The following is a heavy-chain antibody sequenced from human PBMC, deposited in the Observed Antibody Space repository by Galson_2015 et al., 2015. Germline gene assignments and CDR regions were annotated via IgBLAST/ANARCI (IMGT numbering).Heavy chain of an antibody. CDR2: ISSSSSYI. J-gene: IGHJ3*02. CDR1: GFTFSSYS. V-gene: IGHV3-21*01. Sequence: SLRLSCAASGFTFSSYSMNWVRQAPGKGLEWVSSISSSSSYIYYADSVKGRFTISRDNAKNSLYLQMNSLRAEDTAVYYCAVHLEAIGDYEGPYAFDIWGQGTMVTVSS. D-gene: IGHD4-17*01. CDR3: AVHLEAIGDYEGPYAFDI.